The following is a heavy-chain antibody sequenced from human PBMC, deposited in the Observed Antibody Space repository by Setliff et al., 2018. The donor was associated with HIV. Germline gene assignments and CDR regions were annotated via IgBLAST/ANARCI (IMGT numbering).Heavy chain of an antibody. CDR3: ARGRRGYSYDFDVFDI. CDR1: GYTFISYD. V-gene: IGHV1-8*02. J-gene: IGHJ3*02. CDR2: MNPNSGNT. D-gene: IGHD5-18*01. Sequence: VASVKVSCKASGYTFISYDINWVRQATGQGLEWMGWMNPNSGNTGYAQKFQGRVTMTRNTPISTGYMEMSSLRSEDTAVYYCARGRRGYSYDFDVFDIWGQGTMVTVSS.